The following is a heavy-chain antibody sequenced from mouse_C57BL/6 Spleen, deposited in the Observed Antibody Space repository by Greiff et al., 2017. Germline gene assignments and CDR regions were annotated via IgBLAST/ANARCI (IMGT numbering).Heavy chain of an antibody. CDR2: ISSCSSTI. V-gene: IGHV5-17*01. J-gene: IGHJ4*01. Sequence: EVQGVESGGGLVKPGGSLKLSCAASGFTFSDYGMHWVRQAPEKGLEWVAYISSCSSTIYYADTVKGRFTISRDNAKNTLFLQMTSLRSEDTAMYYCSNTVVATDYAMDYWGQGTSVTVSS. CDR3: SNTVVATDYAMDY. D-gene: IGHD1-1*01. CDR1: GFTFSDYG.